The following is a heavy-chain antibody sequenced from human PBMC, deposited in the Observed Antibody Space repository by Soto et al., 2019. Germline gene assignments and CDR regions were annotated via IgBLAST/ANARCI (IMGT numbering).Heavy chain of an antibody. CDR1: GYTFTSYA. D-gene: IGHD3-3*01. Sequence: ASVKVSCKASGYTFTSYAMHWVRQAPGQRLEWMGWINAGNGNTKYSQKFQGRVTITRDTSASTAYMELSSLRSEDTAVYYCASRYYDFWRGYPTPLDYWRQRTLVTVSS. V-gene: IGHV1-3*01. CDR3: ASRYYDFWRGYPTPLDY. CDR2: INAGNGNT. J-gene: IGHJ4*02.